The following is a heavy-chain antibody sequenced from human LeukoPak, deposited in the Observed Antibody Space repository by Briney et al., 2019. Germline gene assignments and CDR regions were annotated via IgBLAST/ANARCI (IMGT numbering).Heavy chain of an antibody. J-gene: IGHJ2*01. Sequence: GGSLRLSCAASGFTFDDHPMHWVRQAAGRGLEWVSGINWNGDTIGYASSVKGRFTISRDNAKNSLYLQMNSLRAEDTAVHYCAKDLRSSSWFEWYFDLWGRGTLVTVSS. V-gene: IGHV3-9*01. CDR3: AKDLRSSSWFEWYFDL. D-gene: IGHD6-13*01. CDR1: GFTFDDHP. CDR2: INWNGDTI.